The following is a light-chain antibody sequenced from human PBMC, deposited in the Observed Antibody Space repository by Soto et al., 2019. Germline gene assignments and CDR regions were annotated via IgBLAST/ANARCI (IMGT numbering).Light chain of an antibody. CDR3: TSSTRSSTLVV. CDR1: SSDVGAYNY. Sequence: QSALTQPASVSGSPGQSITISCTGTSSDVGAYNYVSWYQQHPGKAPKLMIFDVSSRPSGVSYRFSGSKSGNTASLTISGLQTDDEAYYYCTSSTRSSTLVVFGGGTKVTVL. CDR2: DVS. V-gene: IGLV2-14*01. J-gene: IGLJ2*01.